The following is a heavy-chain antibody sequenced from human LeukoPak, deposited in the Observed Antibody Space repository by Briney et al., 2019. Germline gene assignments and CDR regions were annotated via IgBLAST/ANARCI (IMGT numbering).Heavy chain of an antibody. CDR3: ARDRHYYDSSGYYPPTYYFDY. CDR1: GFTFSSYS. J-gene: IGHJ4*02. Sequence: GGSLRLSCAASGFTFSSYSMNWVRQAPGKGLEWVSYISSSSSTIYYADSVKGRFTISRDNAKNSLYLQMNSLRDEDTAVYYCARDRHYYDSSGYYPPTYYFDYWCQGTLVTVSS. CDR2: ISSSSSTI. V-gene: IGHV3-48*02. D-gene: IGHD3-22*01.